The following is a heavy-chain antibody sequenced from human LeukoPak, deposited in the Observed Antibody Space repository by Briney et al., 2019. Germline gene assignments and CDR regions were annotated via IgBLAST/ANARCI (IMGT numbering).Heavy chain of an antibody. CDR1: GGSISSYY. CDR2: IYYSGST. V-gene: IGHV4-59*08. CDR3: ARTNSDSSGHYRLFDY. Sequence: SETLSLTCTVSGGSISSYYWSWIRQPPGKGLEWIGYIYYSGSTNYNPSLKSRVTISVDTSKNQFSLKLSSVTAADTAVYYCARTNSDSSGHYRLFDYWGQGTLVTVSS. J-gene: IGHJ4*02. D-gene: IGHD3-22*01.